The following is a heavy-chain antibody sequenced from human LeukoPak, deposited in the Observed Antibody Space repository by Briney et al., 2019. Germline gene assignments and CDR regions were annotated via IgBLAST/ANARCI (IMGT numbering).Heavy chain of an antibody. CDR3: ARGEGGYDSSGYYPFDY. CDR2: IIPILGIA. CDR1: VGTFSSYA. J-gene: IGHJ4*02. D-gene: IGHD3-22*01. V-gene: IGHV1-69*04. Sequence: GSSVKVSCKASVGTFSSYAISWVRQAPGQGLEWMGRIIPILGIANYAQKFQGRVTITADKSTSTAYMELSSLRSEDTAVYYCARGEGGYDSSGYYPFDYWGQGTLVTVSS.